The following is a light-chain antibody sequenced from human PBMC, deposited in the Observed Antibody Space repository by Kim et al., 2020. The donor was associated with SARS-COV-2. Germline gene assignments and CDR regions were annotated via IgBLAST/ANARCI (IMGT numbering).Light chain of an antibody. V-gene: IGKV3-20*01. Sequence: SPGERATLSCRASQSVSNTYLAWYQQKPGQAPRLLIFSASSRATGIPDRFSGSGFGTHFTLTISRLEPEDFAVYYCQQYGSSPQTFGQGTKVDIK. CDR1: QSVSNTY. CDR3: QQYGSSPQT. J-gene: IGKJ1*01. CDR2: SAS.